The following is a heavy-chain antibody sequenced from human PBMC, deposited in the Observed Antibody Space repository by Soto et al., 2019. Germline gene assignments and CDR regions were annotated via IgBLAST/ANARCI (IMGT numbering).Heavy chain of an antibody. CDR3: VREGDYSDNNGYPLFDY. D-gene: IGHD3-22*01. J-gene: IGHJ4*02. CDR2: IFGIGYT. CDR1: GGSMTNYY. Sequence: QVQLQESGPRLGKPSETLSLTCTVSGGSMTNYYWAWIRQPAGKGLEWIGRIFGIGYTNYNPSLKRRVILSGDTAKSLLSLTLTSVTAADPDVYYCVREGDYSDNNGYPLFDYWGQGTVVSVSP. V-gene: IGHV4-4*07.